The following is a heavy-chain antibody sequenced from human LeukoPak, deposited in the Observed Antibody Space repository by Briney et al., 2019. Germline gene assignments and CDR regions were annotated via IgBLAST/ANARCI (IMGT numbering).Heavy chain of an antibody. CDR1: GFIFSNYG. J-gene: IGHJ6*03. V-gene: IGHV3-30*02. CDR3: AKDSRTTVVTRYYYYMDV. D-gene: IGHD4-23*01. Sequence: PGGSLRLSCAASGFIFSNYGMHWVRQAPGKGLEWVAVIWSDGSNKYYADSVKGRFTISRDNSKNTLYLQVNSLRAEDTAVYYCAKDSRTTVVTRYYYYMDVWGKGTTVTVSS. CDR2: IWSDGSNK.